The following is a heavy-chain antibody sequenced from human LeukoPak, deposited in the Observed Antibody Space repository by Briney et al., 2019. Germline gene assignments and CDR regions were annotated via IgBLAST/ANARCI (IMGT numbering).Heavy chain of an antibody. Sequence: ASVKVSCKASGYTFTSYYIHWVRQAPGQGLEWMGIITPSGGSATYAQTFQGRVTMTRDTSTSTVYMELSSLRSEDTAVYFCARVSQDSRGYKHVFDYWGQGTLVTVSS. CDR1: GYTFTSYY. J-gene: IGHJ4*02. D-gene: IGHD3-22*01. V-gene: IGHV1-46*01. CDR2: ITPSGGSA. CDR3: ARVSQDSRGYKHVFDY.